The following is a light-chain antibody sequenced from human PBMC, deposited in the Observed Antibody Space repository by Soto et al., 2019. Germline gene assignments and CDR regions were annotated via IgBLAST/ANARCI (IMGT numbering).Light chain of an antibody. CDR1: QSISRW. CDR2: DAS. J-gene: IGKJ1*01. Sequence: DIQMTQSPSTLSASVGDSVTITCRASQSISRWLAWYQPKPGKAPKLLLYDASSLERGVPSWFCGSGSVTEFTLTISSLQPYDFATYFCQQFNSYSPGAFGQGTKVDIK. CDR3: QQFNSYSPGA. V-gene: IGKV1-5*01.